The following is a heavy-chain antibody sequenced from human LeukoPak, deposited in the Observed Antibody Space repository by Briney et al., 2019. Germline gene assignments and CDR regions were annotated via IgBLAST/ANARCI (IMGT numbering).Heavy chain of an antibody. CDR3: ASVGGYYGSGSYTYYFDY. CDR1: GGSISSYY. Sequence: SETLSLTCTVSGGSISSYYWSWIRQPPGKGLEWIGYIYYSGSTNYNPSLKSRVTISVDTSKNQFSLKLSSVTAADTAVYYCASVGGYYGSGSYTYYFDYWGQGTLVTASS. V-gene: IGHV4-59*08. CDR2: IYYSGST. D-gene: IGHD3-10*01. J-gene: IGHJ4*02.